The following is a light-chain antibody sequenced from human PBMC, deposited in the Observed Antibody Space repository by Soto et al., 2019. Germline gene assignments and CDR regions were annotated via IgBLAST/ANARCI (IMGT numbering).Light chain of an antibody. CDR1: QTFSSH. CDR3: QQRSNWPPVIT. Sequence: EIVLTQSPATLSLSPGERATLSCRASQTFSSHLAWYQQKPGQAPRLLIYDASKRATGIPARFSGRGSGTDFTLTISSLEPEDFAVYYCQQRSNWPPVITFGQGTRVELK. CDR2: DAS. J-gene: IGKJ5*01. V-gene: IGKV3-11*01.